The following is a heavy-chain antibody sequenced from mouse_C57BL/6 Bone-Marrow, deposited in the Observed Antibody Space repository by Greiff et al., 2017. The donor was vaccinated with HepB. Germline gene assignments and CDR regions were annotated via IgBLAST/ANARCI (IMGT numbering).Heavy chain of an antibody. CDR3: ARDHRVDWYFDV. CDR2: ISDGGSYT. CDR1: GFTFSSYA. J-gene: IGHJ1*03. V-gene: IGHV5-4*01. Sequence: VQLKESGGGLVKPGGSLKLSCAASGFTFSSYAMSWVRQTPEKRLGWVATISDGGSYTYYPDNVKGRFTISRDNAKNNLYLQMSHLKSEDTAMYYCARDHRVDWYFDVWGTGTTVTVSS.